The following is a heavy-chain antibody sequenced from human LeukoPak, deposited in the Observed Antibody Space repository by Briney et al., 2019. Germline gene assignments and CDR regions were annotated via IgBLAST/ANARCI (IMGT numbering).Heavy chain of an antibody. CDR2: ISGSGGST. D-gene: IGHD3-3*01. Sequence: QSGGSLRLSCAASGFTFSSYAMSWVRQAPGKGLEWVSAISGSGGSTYYADSVKGRFTISRDNSKNTLYLQMNSLRAEDTAVYYCAKDTQVVTIFGISPYYFDYWGQGTLVTVSS. CDR3: AKDTQVVTIFGISPYYFDY. V-gene: IGHV3-23*01. CDR1: GFTFSSYA. J-gene: IGHJ4*02.